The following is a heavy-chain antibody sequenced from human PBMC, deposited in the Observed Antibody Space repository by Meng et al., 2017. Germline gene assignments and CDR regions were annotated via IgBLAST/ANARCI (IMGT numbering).Heavy chain of an antibody. Sequence: ASVKVSCKASGYTFTGYYMHWVRQAPGQGLEWMGRINPNSGGTNYAQKFQGRVTMTRDTSIGTAYMELSRLRSDDTAVYYCASFKAGSSRAFDIWGQGTMVTVSS. CDR3: ASFKAGSSRAFDI. D-gene: IGHD6-6*01. CDR2: INPNSGGT. CDR1: GYTFTGYY. J-gene: IGHJ3*02. V-gene: IGHV1-2*06.